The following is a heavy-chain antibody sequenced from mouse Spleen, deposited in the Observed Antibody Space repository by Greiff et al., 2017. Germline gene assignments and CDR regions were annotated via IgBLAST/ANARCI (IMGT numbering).Heavy chain of an antibody. Sequence: EVNVVESGGGLVKPGGSLKLSCAASGFTFSSYTMSWVRQTPAKRLEWVATISSGGGNTYYPDSVKGRFTISRDNARNTLYLQMSSLRSEDTAMYYCARQNGYYWFAYWGQGTLVTVSA. CDR1: GFTFSSYT. D-gene: IGHD2-3*01. V-gene: IGHV5-9*04. CDR3: ARQNGYYWFAY. J-gene: IGHJ3*01. CDR2: ISSGGGNT.